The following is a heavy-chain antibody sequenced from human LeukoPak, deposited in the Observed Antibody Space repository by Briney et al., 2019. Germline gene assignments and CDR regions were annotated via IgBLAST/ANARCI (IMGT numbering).Heavy chain of an antibody. CDR1: GYTFTSYG. CDR2: ISAYNGNT. J-gene: IGHJ4*02. CDR3: ARVLFGELLLFDY. D-gene: IGHD3-10*01. V-gene: IGHV1-18*01. Sequence: ASVKLSCTASGYTFTSYGISWVRQAPGQGLEWMGWISAYNGNTNYAQTLQGRVTMTTDTSTSTAYMELRSLRSDDTAVYYCARVLFGELLLFDYWGQGTLVTVSS.